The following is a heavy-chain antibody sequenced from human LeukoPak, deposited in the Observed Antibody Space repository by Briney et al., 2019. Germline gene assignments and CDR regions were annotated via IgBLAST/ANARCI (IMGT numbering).Heavy chain of an antibody. CDR3: ARDIAAAGTWSWFDP. CDR2: IYYSGST. CDR1: GGSISSGGYY. D-gene: IGHD6-13*01. V-gene: IGHV4-31*03. Sequence: PSETLSLTCTVSGGSISSGGYYWSWIRQHPGKGLEWIGYIYYSGSTYYNPSLKSRVTISVDTSKNQFSLKLSSVTAADTAVYYCARDIAAAGTWSWFDPWGQGTLVTVSS. J-gene: IGHJ5*02.